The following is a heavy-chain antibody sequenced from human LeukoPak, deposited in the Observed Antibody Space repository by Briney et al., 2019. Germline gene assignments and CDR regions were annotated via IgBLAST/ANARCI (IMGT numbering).Heavy chain of an antibody. CDR2: IYYSGST. D-gene: IGHD3-3*01. Sequence: PSETLSLTCTVSNGSIGSYYWSWIRQPPGKGLEWIGYIYYSGSTNYNPSLKSRVTISVDTSKNQFSLKLSSVTAADTAVYYCARAGYDFWSGHMMRGWFDPWGQGTLVTVSS. J-gene: IGHJ5*02. CDR1: NGSIGSYY. CDR3: ARAGYDFWSGHMMRGWFDP. V-gene: IGHV4-59*01.